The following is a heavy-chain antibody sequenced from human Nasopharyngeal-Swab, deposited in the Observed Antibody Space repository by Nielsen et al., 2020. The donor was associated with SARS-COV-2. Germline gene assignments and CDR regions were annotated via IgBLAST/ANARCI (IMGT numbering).Heavy chain of an antibody. CDR2: INSASNYI. Sequence: GEALKISCAASGISFSTYGMHWVRQAPGKGLEWVASINSASNYIFYADSVKGRFTISRDNAYNSVYLQMNGLRAEDTAVYYCARDVGTDVATTDSDAFDIWGQGTMVTVSS. V-gene: IGHV3-21*01. CDR1: GISFSTYG. CDR3: ARDVGTDVATTDSDAFDI. J-gene: IGHJ3*02. D-gene: IGHD5-12*01.